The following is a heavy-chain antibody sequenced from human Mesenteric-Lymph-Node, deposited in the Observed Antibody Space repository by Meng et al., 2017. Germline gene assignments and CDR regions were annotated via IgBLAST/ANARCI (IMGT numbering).Heavy chain of an antibody. CDR3: ARDSGGVDY. Sequence: GESLKISCAASGFTVSSNYISWVRQAPGKGLEWVSVIYSGGSTYYADSVKGRFTISRDNSKNTLYLQMNSLRAEDTAVYYCARDSGGVDYWGQGTLVTVSS. J-gene: IGHJ4*02. CDR1: GFTVSSNY. D-gene: IGHD1-26*01. CDR2: IYSGGST. V-gene: IGHV3-66*02.